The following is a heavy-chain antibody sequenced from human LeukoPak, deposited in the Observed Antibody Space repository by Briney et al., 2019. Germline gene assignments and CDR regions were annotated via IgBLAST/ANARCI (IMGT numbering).Heavy chain of an antibody. CDR1: GFTFSSYW. J-gene: IGHJ5*02. CDR2: IKEDGSEK. CDR3: ARIYLKMASAS. Sequence: GGSLRLSCAASGFTFSSYWMSWVRQAPGKGLEWVANIKEDGSEKYYVDSVRGRFTISRDNAKNSVSLQMNSLRAEDTAVYYCARIYLKMASASWGQGTLVTVSS. D-gene: IGHD2-8*01. V-gene: IGHV3-7*01.